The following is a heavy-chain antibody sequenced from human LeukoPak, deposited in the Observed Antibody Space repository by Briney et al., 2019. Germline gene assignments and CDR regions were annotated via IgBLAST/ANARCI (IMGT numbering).Heavy chain of an antibody. CDR3: ARISSVYSPHWFDP. V-gene: IGHV4-31*03. CDR2: IYYSGST. D-gene: IGHD5/OR15-5a*01. J-gene: IGHJ5*02. Sequence: SETLSLTCTVSGGSISSGGYYWSWIRQHPGKGLEWIGYIYYSGSTYYNPSLKSRVTISVDTSKNQFSLKLSSVTAADTAVYYCARISSVYSPHWFDPWGQGTLVTVSS. CDR1: GGSISSGGYY.